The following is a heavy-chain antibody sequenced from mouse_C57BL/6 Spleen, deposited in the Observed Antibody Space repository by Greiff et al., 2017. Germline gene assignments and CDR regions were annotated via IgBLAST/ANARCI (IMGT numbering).Heavy chain of an antibody. CDR2: ISSGSSPI. D-gene: IGHD1-1*02. CDR1: GFTFSDYG. CDR3: AREGGYVWAMDY. Sequence: EVKLVESGGGLVKPGGSLKLSCAASGFTFSDYGMHWVRQAPEKGLEWVAYISSGSSPIYYADTVKGRITISRDNAKNTLFLQMTSLGSEDTAMYYCAREGGYVWAMDYCGQGATVTVSS. V-gene: IGHV5-17*01. J-gene: IGHJ4*01.